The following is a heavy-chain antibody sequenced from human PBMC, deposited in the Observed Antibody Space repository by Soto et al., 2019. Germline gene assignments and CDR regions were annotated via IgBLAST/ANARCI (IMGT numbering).Heavy chain of an antibody. CDR3: ARDLCSGCSCFDY. V-gene: IGHV1-2*04. J-gene: IGHJ4*02. CDR2: INPNSGGT. Sequence: ASVKVSCKASGYTFTGYYMHWGRQAPGQGLEWMGWINPNSGGTNYAQKFQGWVTMTRDTSISTAYMELSRLRSDDTAVHYCARDLCSGCSCFDYWGQGTLVTVSS. CDR1: GYTFTGYY. D-gene: IGHD2-15*01.